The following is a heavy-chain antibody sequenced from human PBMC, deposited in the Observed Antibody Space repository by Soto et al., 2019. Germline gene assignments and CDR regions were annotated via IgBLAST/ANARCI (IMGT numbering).Heavy chain of an antibody. CDR3: AKDFASGSSGVDY. CDR2: ISYDGSNK. Sequence: QVQLVESGGGVVQPGRSLRLSCAASGFTFSSYGMHWVRQAPGKGLEWVAVISYDGSNKYYADSVKGRFTISRDNSKNTLYLQMNSLRAEDTAVYYCAKDFASGSSGVDYWGQGTLVTVSS. V-gene: IGHV3-30*18. J-gene: IGHJ4*02. CDR1: GFTFSSYG. D-gene: IGHD6-19*01.